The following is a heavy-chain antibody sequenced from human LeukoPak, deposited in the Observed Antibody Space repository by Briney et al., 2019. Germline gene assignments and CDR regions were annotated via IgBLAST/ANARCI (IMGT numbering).Heavy chain of an antibody. CDR2: MNPNSGNT. V-gene: IGHV1-8*01. CDR1: GYTFTSYD. D-gene: IGHD2-15*01. Sequence: ASVKVSCKASGYTFTSYDINWVRQATGQGLEWMGWMNPNSGNTGYAQKFQGRVTMTRDMSTSTVYMELSSLRSEDTAVYYCARSPRMFWFDPWGQGTLVTVSS. CDR3: ARSPRMFWFDP. J-gene: IGHJ5*02.